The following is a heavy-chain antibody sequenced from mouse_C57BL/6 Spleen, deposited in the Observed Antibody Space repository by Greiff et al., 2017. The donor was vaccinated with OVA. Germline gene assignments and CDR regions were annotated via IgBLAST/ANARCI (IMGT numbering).Heavy chain of an antibody. V-gene: IGHV8-12*01. Sequence: QVTLKESGPGILQSSQTLSLTCSFSGFSLSTSGMGVSWIRQPSGKGLEWLAHIYWDDDKRYNPSLKSRLTISKDTSRNQVFLKITSVDTADTATYYCARKGYYGSEFAYWGQGTLVTVSA. CDR2: IYWDDDK. J-gene: IGHJ3*01. CDR3: ARKGYYGSEFAY. CDR1: GFSLSTSGMG. D-gene: IGHD1-1*01.